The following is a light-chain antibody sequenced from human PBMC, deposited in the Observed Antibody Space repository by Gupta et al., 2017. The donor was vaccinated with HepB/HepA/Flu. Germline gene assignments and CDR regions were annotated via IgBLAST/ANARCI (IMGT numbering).Light chain of an antibody. Sequence: DIQMTQSPSTLSASVGDRVTITCRASQSISSWLAWYQQKPGKAPKLLIYKASSLESGVPSRFSGSGSGTEFTLTISSMKPDDFATYYCQQYKSDGVTFGQGTKVEIK. CDR1: QSISSW. V-gene: IGKV1-5*03. J-gene: IGKJ1*01. CDR3: QQYKSDGVT. CDR2: KAS.